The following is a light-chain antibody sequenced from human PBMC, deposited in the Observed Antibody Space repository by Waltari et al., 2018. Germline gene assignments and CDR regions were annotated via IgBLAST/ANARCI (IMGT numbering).Light chain of an antibody. Sequence: QSALTQPPSASGSPGQSVTISCTGTSSDIGSFNYVSWFQQHPGKAPKLMIYEVTRRPSGVPNRFSGSKSGNTASLSVSGLQAEDEADYYGGSYTVRDSFVFGGGTKLTVL. CDR2: EVT. V-gene: IGLV2-8*01. CDR1: SSDIGSFNY. CDR3: GSYTVRDSFV. J-gene: IGLJ3*02.